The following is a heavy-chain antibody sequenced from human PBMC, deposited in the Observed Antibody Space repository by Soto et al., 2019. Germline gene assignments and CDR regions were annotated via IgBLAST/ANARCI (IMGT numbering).Heavy chain of an antibody. D-gene: IGHD3-10*01. CDR3: ARAWARVRGVIFCPGNWFDP. Sequence: SETLSLTCAVSGYSISSGYYWGWIRQPPGKGLEWIGSIYHSGSTYYNPSLKSRVTISVDTSKNQFSLKLSSVTAADTAVYYCARAWARVRGVIFCPGNWFDPWGQGTLVTVSS. CDR2: IYHSGST. V-gene: IGHV4-38-2*01. J-gene: IGHJ5*02. CDR1: GYSISSGYY.